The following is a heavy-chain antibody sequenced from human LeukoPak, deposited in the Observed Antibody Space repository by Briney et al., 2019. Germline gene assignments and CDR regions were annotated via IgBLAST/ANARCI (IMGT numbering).Heavy chain of an antibody. V-gene: IGHV3-30-3*01. CDR3: ARVTALNSWYFDY. CDR1: GFTFSSYA. Sequence: PGGSLRLSCAASGFTFSSYAMHWVRQAPGKGLEWVAVISYDGSNKYYADSVKGRFTISRDNSKNTLYLQMNSLRAEDTAVYYCARVTALNSWYFDYWGQGTLVTVSS. CDR2: ISYDGSNK. D-gene: IGHD6-13*01. J-gene: IGHJ4*02.